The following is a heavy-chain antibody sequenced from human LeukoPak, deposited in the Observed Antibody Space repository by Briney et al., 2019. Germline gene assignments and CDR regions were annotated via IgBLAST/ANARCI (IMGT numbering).Heavy chain of an antibody. CDR1: GVTFSSYV. CDR3: AKGRDGYNADFGY. J-gene: IGHJ4*02. CDR2: ISGSGGGT. Sequence: GSLRLSCEASGVTFSSYVMSWVRQAPGKGPEWVSGISGSGGGTYYADSVKGRSTISRDNSKNTLYLQMNSLRAEDTAVYYCAKGRDGYNADFGYWGQGTLVTVSS. V-gene: IGHV3-23*01. D-gene: IGHD5-12*01.